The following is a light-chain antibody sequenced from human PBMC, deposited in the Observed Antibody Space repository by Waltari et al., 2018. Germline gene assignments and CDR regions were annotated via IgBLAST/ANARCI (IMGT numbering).Light chain of an antibody. V-gene: IGKV3-11*01. CDR1: QSVRSY. CDR2: DTS. Sequence: EIVLTQSPATLSLSPGERATLSCRASQSVRSYLAWYQQKPGQAPRLLIYDTSNRASGMPARFSGSGSGTDFSLSISSLEPEDFAVYYCQQRHNWPLTFGGGTKVEIK. CDR3: QQRHNWPLT. J-gene: IGKJ4*01.